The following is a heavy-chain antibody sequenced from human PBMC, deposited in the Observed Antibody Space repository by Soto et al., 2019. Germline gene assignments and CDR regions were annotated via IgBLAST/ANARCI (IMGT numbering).Heavy chain of an antibody. CDR2: IIPIFGTA. CDR3: ARAIRYCSSTSCPVDY. D-gene: IGHD2-2*01. V-gene: IGHV1-69*01. CDR1: GGTFSSYA. Sequence: QVQLVQSGAEVKKPGSSVKVSCKASGGTFSSYAISWVRQAPGQGLEWVGGIIPIFGTANYAQKFQGRVTITADESTSTAYMELSSLRSEDTAVYYCARAIRYCSSTSCPVDYWGQGTLVTVSS. J-gene: IGHJ4*02.